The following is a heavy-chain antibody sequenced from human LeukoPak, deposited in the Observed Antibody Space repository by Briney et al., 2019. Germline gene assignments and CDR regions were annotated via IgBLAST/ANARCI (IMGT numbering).Heavy chain of an antibody. J-gene: IGHJ4*02. V-gene: IGHV4-30-4*01. CDR2: IHHSGKT. CDR1: GGSINSGDYF. CDR3: ARALTVEDYYFDY. Sequence: SQTLSLTCTVSGGSINSGDYFWTWIRQPPGKGLEWIGYIHHSGKTYYNPSLKSRVIISRDTSNDQFSLNLRSVTAADTAVYYCARALTVEDYYFDYWGQGTLVTVSS. D-gene: IGHD1-14*01.